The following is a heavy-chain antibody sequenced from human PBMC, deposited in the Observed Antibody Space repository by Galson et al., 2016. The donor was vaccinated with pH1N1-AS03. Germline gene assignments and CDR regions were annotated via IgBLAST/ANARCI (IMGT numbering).Heavy chain of an antibody. J-gene: IGHJ4*02. CDR1: GYAFTDYY. V-gene: IGHV1-2*02. CDR2: INTDSGGT. Sequence: SVKVSCKASGYAFTDYYMHLLRQAPGQGLEWMAWINTDSGGTDYAQKFQGRVTMTRDASISTTYMELSSLRSEDTAAYFCARGVSAGVDFWGQGKLVTVSS. D-gene: IGHD3-10*01. CDR3: ARGVSAGVDF.